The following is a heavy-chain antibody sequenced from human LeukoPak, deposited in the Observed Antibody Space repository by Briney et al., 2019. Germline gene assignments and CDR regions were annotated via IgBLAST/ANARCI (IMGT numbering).Heavy chain of an antibody. V-gene: IGHV3-43*02. J-gene: IGHJ6*02. CDR3: ARVQTPRQRISMVRGPRYRHFYYGLDV. CDR2: ISGDGTTT. Sequence: PGGSLRLSCAASTFTLDDYAMHWVRQVPGKGLEWVSLISGDGTTTYYADSVKGRFTISRDNSKNPLFLQMNNLRTENTALYFCARVQTPRQRISMVRGPRYRHFYYGLDVWGQGTTVTVSS. D-gene: IGHD3-10*01. CDR1: TFTLDDYA.